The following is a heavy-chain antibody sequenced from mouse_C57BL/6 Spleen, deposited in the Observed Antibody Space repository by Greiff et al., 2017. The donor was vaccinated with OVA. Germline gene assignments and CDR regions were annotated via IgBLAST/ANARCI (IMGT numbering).Heavy chain of an antibody. CDR3: AREHYGSRSLDY. Sequence: VQLQQSGAELVKPGASVKISCKASGYAFSSYWMNWVKQRPGKGLEWIGQIYPGDGDTNYNGKFKGKATLTADKSSSTAYMQLSSLTSEDSAVYFCAREHYGSRSLDYWGQGTTLTVSS. CDR2: IYPGDGDT. CDR1: GYAFSSYW. D-gene: IGHD1-1*01. J-gene: IGHJ2*01. V-gene: IGHV1-80*01.